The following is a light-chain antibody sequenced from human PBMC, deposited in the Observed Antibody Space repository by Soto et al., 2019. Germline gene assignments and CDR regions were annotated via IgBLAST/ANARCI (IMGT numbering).Light chain of an antibody. CDR2: GAS. J-gene: IGKJ1*01. CDR1: QSVSNNY. Sequence: SVLTQSPSTLSLSPGLRSTLPCRASQSVSNNYLAWYQQKPGQAPRLLIYGASNRATGIPDRFSGSGSGTDFTLTISRLEPEDFAVYYCQQYGSSGTFGQGTKVDIK. V-gene: IGKV3-20*01. CDR3: QQYGSSGT.